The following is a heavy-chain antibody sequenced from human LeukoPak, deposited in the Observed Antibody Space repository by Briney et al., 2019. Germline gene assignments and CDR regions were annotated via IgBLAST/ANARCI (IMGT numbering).Heavy chain of an antibody. V-gene: IGHV4-30-4*01. CDR1: GGSISSVDYY. D-gene: IGHD6-19*01. J-gene: IGHJ5*02. Sequence: SQTLSLTCTVSGGSISSVDYYGSWVRQPPGKGLEWIGYIYYSGSTYYTPSLKSRVTISVDTSKNQFSLKLSSVTAADTAVYYCARASRVAGRSDPWGQGTLVTVSS. CDR2: IYYSGST. CDR3: ARASRVAGRSDP.